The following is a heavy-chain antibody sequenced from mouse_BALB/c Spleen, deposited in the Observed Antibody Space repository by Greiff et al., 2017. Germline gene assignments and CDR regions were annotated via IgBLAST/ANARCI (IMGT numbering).Heavy chain of an antibody. CDR3: ARDKYGILAY. D-gene: IGHD2-10*02. V-gene: IGHV7-3*02. Sequence: EVQGVESGGGLVQPGGSLRLSCATSGFTFTDYYMSWVRQPPGKALEWLGFIRNKANGYTTEYSASVKGRFTISRDNSQSILYLQMNTLRAEDSATYYCARDKYGILAYWGQGTLVTVSA. CDR2: IRNKANGYTT. J-gene: IGHJ3*01. CDR1: GFTFTDYY.